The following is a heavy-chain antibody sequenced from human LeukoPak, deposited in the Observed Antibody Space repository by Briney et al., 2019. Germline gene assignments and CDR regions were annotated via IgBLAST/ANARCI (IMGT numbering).Heavy chain of an antibody. CDR2: IDWDDDK. Sequence: SGPTLVNPTQTLTLTCAFSGFSLSTSGMCVSWIRQPPGKALEWLARIDWDDDKYYSRSLKTRLTISKDTSKNQVVLTMTNMDPVDTATYYCARMVTLSNGRYSSKTLDYWGQGTLVTVSS. V-gene: IGHV2-70*11. CDR1: GFSLSTSGMC. J-gene: IGHJ4*02. CDR3: ARMVTLSNGRYSSKTLDY. D-gene: IGHD5-18*01.